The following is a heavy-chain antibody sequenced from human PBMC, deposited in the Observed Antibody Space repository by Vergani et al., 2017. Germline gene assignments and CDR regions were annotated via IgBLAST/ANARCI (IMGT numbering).Heavy chain of an antibody. CDR3: ASDTHSGQRADR. V-gene: IGHV4-59*11. CDR2: IHYSENT. Sequence: VQLLESGGDLVQPGGSLRLSCAASGFTFIMHAMSWVRQAPGKGLEWIGSIHYSENTNYNPSLKTRVTISVDTSKNQFSLTLTSVTAADMAVYYCASDTHSGQRADRWGQGILVTVTS. D-gene: IGHD6-19*01. J-gene: IGHJ5*02. CDR1: GFTFIMHA.